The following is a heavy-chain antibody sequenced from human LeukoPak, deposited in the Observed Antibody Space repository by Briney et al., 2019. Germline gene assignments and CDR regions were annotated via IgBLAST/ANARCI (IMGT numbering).Heavy chain of an antibody. CDR1: GGSISSYY. CDR3: ARDLTGYCTNGVCDYYYGMDV. J-gene: IGHJ6*02. V-gene: IGHV4-59*01. D-gene: IGHD2-8*01. CDR2: IYYSGST. Sequence: SETLSLTCTVSGGSISSYYWSWIRQPPGKGLEWIGYIYYSGSTNYNPSLKSRVTIPVDTSKNQFSLKLSSVTAADTAVYYCARDLTGYCTNGVCDYYYGMDVWGQGTTVTVSS.